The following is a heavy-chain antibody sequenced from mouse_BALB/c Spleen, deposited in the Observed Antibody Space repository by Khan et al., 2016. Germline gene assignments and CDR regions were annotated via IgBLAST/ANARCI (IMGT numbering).Heavy chain of an antibody. V-gene: IGHV1S137*01. J-gene: IGHJ2*01. CDR1: GYTFTDYA. CDR3: ARGPYYRYDVFDY. D-gene: IGHD2-14*01. Sequence: VPLQPSGPELVRPGVSVKISCKGSGYTFTDYAMHWVKQSHAKSLEWIGVISTYSGNTNYNQKFKGKATMTVDKSSSTAYMELARLTSEDSAIYYCARGPYYRYDVFDYWGQGTTLTVSS. CDR2: ISTYSGNT.